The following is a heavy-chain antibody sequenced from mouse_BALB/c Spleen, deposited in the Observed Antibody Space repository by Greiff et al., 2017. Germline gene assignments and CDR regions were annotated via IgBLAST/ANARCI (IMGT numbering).Heavy chain of an antibody. CDR2: INPYNGDT. J-gene: IGHJ2*01. CDR1: GYSFTGYF. CDR3: ARSGYDYDEGYYFDY. Sequence: VQLKESGPELVKPGASVKISCKASGYSFTGYFMNWVMQSHGKSLEWIGRINPYNGDTFYNQKFKGKATLTVDKSSSTAHMELRSLASEDSAVYYCARSGYDYDEGYYFDYWGQGTTLTVSS. V-gene: IGHV1-20*02. D-gene: IGHD2-4*01.